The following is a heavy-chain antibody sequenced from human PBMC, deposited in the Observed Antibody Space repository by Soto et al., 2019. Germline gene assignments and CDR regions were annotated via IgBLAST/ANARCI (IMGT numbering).Heavy chain of an antibody. V-gene: IGHV1-18*01. D-gene: IGHD1-26*01. J-gene: IGHJ6*02. CDR3: AREGVGPYYSYGMDV. CDR1: GYTFTRSG. CDR2: ISTYNGDT. Sequence: QVQLVQSGAEVKKPGASVKVSCKASGYTFTRSGISWVRQAPGQGLEWMGWISTYNGDTNYAQTFQCRITITTGRSTSTVETEPRSLTSDDTAVYYCAREGVGPYYSYGMDVWGQRTPVTVSS.